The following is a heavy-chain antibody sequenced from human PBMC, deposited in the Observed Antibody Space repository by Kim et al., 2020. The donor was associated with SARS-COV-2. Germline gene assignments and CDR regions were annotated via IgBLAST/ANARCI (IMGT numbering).Heavy chain of an antibody. J-gene: IGHJ5*02. CDR1: GGSFSGYY. CDR3: ARGGGLRYFDWRLNWFDP. V-gene: IGHV4-34*01. Sequence: SETLSLTCAVYGGSFSGYYWSWIRQPPGKGLEWIGEINHSGSTNYNPSPKSRVTISVDTSKNQFSLKLSTVTAADTAVYYCARGGGLRYFDWRLNWFDPWGQGTLVTVSS. D-gene: IGHD3-9*01. CDR2: INHSGST.